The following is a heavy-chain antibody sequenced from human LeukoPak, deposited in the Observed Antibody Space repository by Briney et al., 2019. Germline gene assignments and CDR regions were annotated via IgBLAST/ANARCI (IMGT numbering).Heavy chain of an antibody. J-gene: IGHJ6*04. Sequence: GGSLRLSCAASGFTFSSYAMHWVRQAPGKGLEWVAVISYDGSNKYYADSVKGRFTISRDNSKNTLYLQMNSLRAEDTAVHYCARAFSTMVRGVISYYYGMDVWGKGTTVTVSS. CDR1: GFTFSSYA. D-gene: IGHD3-10*01. CDR2: ISYDGSNK. CDR3: ARAFSTMVRGVISYYYGMDV. V-gene: IGHV3-30*04.